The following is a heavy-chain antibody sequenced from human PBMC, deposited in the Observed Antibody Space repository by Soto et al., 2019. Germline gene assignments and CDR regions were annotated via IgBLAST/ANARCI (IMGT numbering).Heavy chain of an antibody. D-gene: IGHD2-2*01. J-gene: IGHJ5*02. Sequence: SETLSLTCAVSGYSISSGYYWGWIRQPPGKGLEWIGSIYHSGSTYYNPSLKSRVTISVDTSKNQFSLKLSSVTAADTAVYYCARDWIEYQLQPRYNWFDPWGQGTLVTVSS. CDR2: IYHSGST. CDR3: ARDWIEYQLQPRYNWFDP. V-gene: IGHV4-38-2*02. CDR1: GYSISSGYY.